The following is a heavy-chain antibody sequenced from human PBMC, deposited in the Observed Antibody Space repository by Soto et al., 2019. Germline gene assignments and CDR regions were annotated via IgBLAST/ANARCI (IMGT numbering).Heavy chain of an antibody. D-gene: IGHD2-2*01. Sequence: VSCKPPGYPFSNSHSSWVRKDPGQGLEWMGGIIPIFGTANYAQKFQGRVTITADESTSTAYMELSSLRSEDTAVYYCARDCISTSCYGTDVWGQGTTVTVSS. J-gene: IGHJ6*02. CDR1: GYPFSNSH. CDR2: IIPIFGTA. CDR3: ARDCISTSCYGTDV. V-gene: IGHV1-69*01.